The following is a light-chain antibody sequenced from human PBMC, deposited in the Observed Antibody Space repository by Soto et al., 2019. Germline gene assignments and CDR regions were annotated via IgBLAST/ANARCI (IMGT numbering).Light chain of an antibody. J-gene: IGKJ4*01. Sequence: DIQMTQSPPSLFASVGNRVTFTCQANQKITNSLNWYQKKPGKAPKLLIYDAFNLEAGVPSRFSGGGSGTDFIFTISSLQPDDVATYYCQQYDNVSLTFGGGTKVGIK. CDR3: QQYDNVSLT. CDR1: QKITNS. CDR2: DAF. V-gene: IGKV1-33*01.